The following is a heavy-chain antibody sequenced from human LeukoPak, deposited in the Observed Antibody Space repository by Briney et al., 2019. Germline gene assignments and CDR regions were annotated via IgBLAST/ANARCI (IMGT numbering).Heavy chain of an antibody. D-gene: IGHD4-17*01. CDR3: ARDKPLGGDLDAFDI. Sequence: GGSLRLSCAASGFTVSSNHMSWVRQAPGKGLEWVSVIYRGGSTYYADSVKGRFTISRDNSKNTLYLQMNSLRAEDTAVYYCARDKPLGGDLDAFDIWGQGTMVTVSS. V-gene: IGHV3-53*05. CDR2: IYRGGST. CDR1: GFTVSSNH. J-gene: IGHJ3*02.